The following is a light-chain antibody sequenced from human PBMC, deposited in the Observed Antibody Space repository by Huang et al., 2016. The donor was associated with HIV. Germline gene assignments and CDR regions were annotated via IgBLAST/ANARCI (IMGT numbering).Light chain of an antibody. Sequence: EMVMTQSPDTLSVSPGESVTLSCRASQGISSNLAWYQQKPGQAPRLLIHGASTRAAGIPARFSGSGSEIAFTLPINSLQSEDSALYYCLQYNNWPRTFGQGTKLEIK. V-gene: IGKV3-15*01. J-gene: IGKJ2*01. CDR2: GAS. CDR3: LQYNNWPRT. CDR1: QGISSN.